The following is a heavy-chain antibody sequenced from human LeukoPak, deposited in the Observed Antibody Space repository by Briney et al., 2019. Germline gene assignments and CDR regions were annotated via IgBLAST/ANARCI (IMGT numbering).Heavy chain of an antibody. J-gene: IGHJ4*02. D-gene: IGHD3-10*01. V-gene: IGHV3-23*01. CDR1: GFTFSSYA. Sequence: GGSLRLSCAASGFTFSSYAMSWVRQAPGKGLEWVSAISGSGGSTYYADSVKGRFTISRDNSKNTLYLQMNSLRAEDTAVYYCAKGVDRDGSGSYLTFDYWGQGTLVTVSS. CDR2: ISGSGGST. CDR3: AKGVDRDGSGSYLTFDY.